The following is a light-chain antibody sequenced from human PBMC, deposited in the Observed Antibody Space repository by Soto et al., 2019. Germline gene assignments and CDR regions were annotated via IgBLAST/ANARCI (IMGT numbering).Light chain of an antibody. Sequence: EIVLTQSPGTLSLSPGERATLSCRASKSVSSSYLAWYQQKPGQAPRLLIYGASTRATGIPDRFSGRGSGTDFTLTISRLEPEDFAVYYCQQYGSSPNTFGQGTKLEI. CDR1: KSVSSSY. CDR3: QQYGSSPNT. V-gene: IGKV3-20*01. J-gene: IGKJ2*01. CDR2: GAS.